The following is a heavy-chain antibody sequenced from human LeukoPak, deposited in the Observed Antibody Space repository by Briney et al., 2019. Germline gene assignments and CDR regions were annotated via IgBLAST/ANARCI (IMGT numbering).Heavy chain of an antibody. D-gene: IGHD5-12*01. CDR3: AKSRDVVATVFDY. Sequence: AIRGSGGSTYYADSVKGRFTISRDNSKNTLYLQMNSLRAEDTAVYYCAKSRDVVATVFDYWGQGTLVTVSS. V-gene: IGHV3-23*01. J-gene: IGHJ4*02. CDR2: IRGSGGST.